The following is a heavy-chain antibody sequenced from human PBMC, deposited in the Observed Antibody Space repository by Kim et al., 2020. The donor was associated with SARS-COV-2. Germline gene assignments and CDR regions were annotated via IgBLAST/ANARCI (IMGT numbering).Heavy chain of an antibody. J-gene: IGHJ6*02. CDR2: MNPNSGNT. V-gene: IGHV1-8*01. D-gene: IGHD6-13*01. Sequence: ASVKVSCKASGYTFTSYDINWVRQATGQGLEWMGWMNPNSGNTGYAQKFQGRVTMTRNTSISTAYMELSSLRSEDTAVYYCARGKLKPGIAAAGDSISWYSYGPWYHYYGMDVWGQGTTVTVSS. CDR1: GYTFTSYD. CDR3: ARGKLKPGIAAAGDSISWYSYGPWYHYYGMDV.